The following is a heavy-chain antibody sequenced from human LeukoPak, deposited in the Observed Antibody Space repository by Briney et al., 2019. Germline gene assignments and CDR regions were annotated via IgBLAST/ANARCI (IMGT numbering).Heavy chain of an antibody. CDR1: GFTFSNYW. D-gene: IGHD2-15*01. J-gene: IGHJ3*02. CDR2: IIGDGSST. Sequence: GGSLRLSCAASGFTFSNYWMHWVRQTPGKGLVWVSRIIGDGSSTTYADSVKGRFTISRDNAKNTLYLQMNSLRAEDTAVYYCARGHPSTVVLSATGDAFEISGQGTMVAVSS. V-gene: IGHV3-74*01. CDR3: ARGHPSTVVLSATGDAFEI.